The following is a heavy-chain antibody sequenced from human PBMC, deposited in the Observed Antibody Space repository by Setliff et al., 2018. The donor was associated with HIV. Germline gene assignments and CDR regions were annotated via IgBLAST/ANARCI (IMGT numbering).Heavy chain of an antibody. D-gene: IGHD3-16*01. CDR2: IYASGST. J-gene: IGHJ4*02. V-gene: IGHV4-4*08. CDR3: ARVSTDYVWGSFLSSGPYYFDF. Sequence: SETLSLTCTVSGASISSHCWSWIRQSPGKALEWIGYIYASGSTNYNPSLKSRVTISADTSKSQFSLKLTSVTAADTAAYFCARVSTDYVWGSFLSSGPYYFDFWGQGALVTVSS. CDR1: GASISSHC.